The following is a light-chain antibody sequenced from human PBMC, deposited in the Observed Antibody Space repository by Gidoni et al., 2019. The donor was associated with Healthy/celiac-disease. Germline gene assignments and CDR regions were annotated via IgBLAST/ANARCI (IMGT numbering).Light chain of an antibody. Sequence: PATLSVSPGERATLSCRASQSVSSNLAWYQQKPGQAPRLLIYGASTRATGIPARFSGSGSGTEFTLTISSLQSEDFAVYYCQQYNNWPPRTFGQGTKVEIK. CDR1: QSVSSN. J-gene: IGKJ1*01. V-gene: IGKV3-15*01. CDR3: QQYNNWPPRT. CDR2: GAS.